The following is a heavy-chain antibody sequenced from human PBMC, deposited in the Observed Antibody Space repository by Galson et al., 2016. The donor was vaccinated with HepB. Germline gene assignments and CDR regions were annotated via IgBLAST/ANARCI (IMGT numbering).Heavy chain of an antibody. Sequence: LRLSCAASGFTFSRYAMTWVRQAPGKGLEWVSGIRHSGGRTYYADSVNGRFTISRDNSKNTLYLQMNSLRAEDTAVYYCAKLEGGLTYYGMDVWGQGTTVTVSS. CDR2: IRHSGGRT. D-gene: IGHD2-15*01. V-gene: IGHV3-23*01. CDR3: AKLEGGLTYYGMDV. J-gene: IGHJ6*02. CDR1: GFTFSRYA.